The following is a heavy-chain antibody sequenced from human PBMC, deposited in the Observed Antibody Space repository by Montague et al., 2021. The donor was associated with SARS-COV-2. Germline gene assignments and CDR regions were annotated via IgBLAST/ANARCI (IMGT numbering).Heavy chain of an antibody. CDR3: ARGRRPVVVPGAGTAGLACDI. CDR1: GGSFSNYY. D-gene: IGHD2-2*01. J-gene: IGHJ3*02. CDR2: VNQSGTT. V-gene: IGHV4-34*01. Sequence: SETLSLTCAISGGSFSNYYWCWIRQSPGQGMEWIGEVNQSGTTIYNPSAKSGVTISEDTSKNQVYLRLNSVTATATAVYYCARGRRPVVVPGAGTAGLACDIWGRGTMVTVS.